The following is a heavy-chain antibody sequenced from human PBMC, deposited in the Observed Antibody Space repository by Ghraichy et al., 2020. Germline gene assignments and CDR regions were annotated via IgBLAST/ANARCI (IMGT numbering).Heavy chain of an antibody. CDR3: AKDDPLGGYEPGLYYYHYYGMDV. Sequence: GGSLRLSCAASGFTFSSYAMSWVRQAPGKGLEWVSAISGSGGSTYYADSVKGRFTISRDNSKNTLYLQMNSLRDDDTAVYYCAKDDPLGGYEPGLYYYHYYGMDVWGQGTTVTVSS. CDR2: ISGSGGST. J-gene: IGHJ6*02. D-gene: IGHD5-12*01. V-gene: IGHV3-23*01. CDR1: GFTFSSYA.